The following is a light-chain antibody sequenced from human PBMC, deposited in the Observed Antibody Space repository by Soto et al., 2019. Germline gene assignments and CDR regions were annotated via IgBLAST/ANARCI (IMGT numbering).Light chain of an antibody. CDR2: EAS. J-gene: IGKJ1*01. V-gene: IGKV3-11*01. CDR3: KQRTYWPWT. Sequence: EVVLTQSPATLSLSPGERATLSCRASQSVTNYLTWYQQKPGQAPRLLIYEASNRATGIPARFSGSGSGTDFTLTISNLEPEDFAVYYCKQRTYWPWTFGQGTKVDI. CDR1: QSVTNY.